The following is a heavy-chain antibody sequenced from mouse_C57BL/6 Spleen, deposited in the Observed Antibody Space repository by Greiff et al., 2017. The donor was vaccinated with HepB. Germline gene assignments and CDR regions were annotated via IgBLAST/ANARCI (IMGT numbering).Heavy chain of an antibody. D-gene: IGHD1-1*01. Sequence: EVQVVESGGGLVQSGRSLRLSCATSGFTFSDFYMEWVRQAPGKGLEWIAASRNKANDYTTEYSASVKGRFIVSRDTSQSILYLQMNALRAEDTAIYYCARDAILPYAMDYWGQGTSVTVSS. J-gene: IGHJ4*01. CDR2: SRNKANDYTT. CDR1: GFTFSDFY. V-gene: IGHV7-1*01. CDR3: ARDAILPYAMDY.